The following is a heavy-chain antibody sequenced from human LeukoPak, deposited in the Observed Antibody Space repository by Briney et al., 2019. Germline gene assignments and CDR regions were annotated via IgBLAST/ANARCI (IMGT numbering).Heavy chain of an antibody. J-gene: IGHJ4*02. D-gene: IGHD6-19*01. Sequence: ASVKVSCKASGYTFTNYGIGWVRQAPGQGLEWMGWISGYNGNTNYAQKFQGRATMTTGTSTSTAYMELRSLRSDDTAVYYCARGGSGWSREYWGQGTLITVSS. CDR1: GYTFTNYG. CDR3: ARGGSGWSREY. CDR2: ISGYNGNT. V-gene: IGHV1-18*01.